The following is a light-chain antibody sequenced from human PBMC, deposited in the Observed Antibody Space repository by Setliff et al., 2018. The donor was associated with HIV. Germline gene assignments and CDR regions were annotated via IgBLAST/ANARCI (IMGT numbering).Light chain of an antibody. J-gene: IGLJ2*01. CDR2: DVS. CDR3: SSYTSSSTSVI. V-gene: IGLV2-14*03. Sequence: QSVLTQPASVSGSPGQSITISCTGTSSDVGGYNYVSWYQHHPDKAPKLMIYDVSKRPSGVSNRFSGSKSGNTASLTISGLQAEDEADYYCSSYTSSSTSVIFGGWTKVTVL. CDR1: SSDVGGYNY.